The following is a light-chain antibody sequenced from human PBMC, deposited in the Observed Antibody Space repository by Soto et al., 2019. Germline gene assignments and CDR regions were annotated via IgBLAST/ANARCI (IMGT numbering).Light chain of an antibody. CDR3: QQYASSPLT. J-gene: IGKJ4*01. CDR1: HSVGRDY. Sequence: PATLSLSPGERATLSCGASHSVGRDYLAWYQQKPGLAPRLLIHGASIRATGIPDRFSGSGSGTDFTLIINRLEPEDFAVYFCQQYASSPLTFGGGTEVEI. CDR2: GAS. V-gene: IGKV3D-20*01.